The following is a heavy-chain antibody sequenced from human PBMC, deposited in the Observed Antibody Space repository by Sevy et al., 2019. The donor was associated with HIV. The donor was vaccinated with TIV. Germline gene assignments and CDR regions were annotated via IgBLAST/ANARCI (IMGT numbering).Heavy chain of an antibody. CDR1: GFIFDDYG. V-gene: IGHV3-11*01. J-gene: IGHJ4*02. CDR2: ISTSGVTI. CDR3: ARGTNYYESSGPSYFDY. Sequence: GGSLRLSCVASGFIFDDYGMSWVRQAPGKGLEWVSHISTSGVTIYYADSVKGRFTISRDNAKNSLYLQMNSLRAEDTAVYYCARGTNYYESSGPSYFDYWGQGSLVTVSS. D-gene: IGHD3-22*01.